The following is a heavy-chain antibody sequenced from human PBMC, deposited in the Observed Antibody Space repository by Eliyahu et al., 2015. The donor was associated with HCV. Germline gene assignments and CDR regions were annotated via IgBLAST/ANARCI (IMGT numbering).Heavy chain of an antibody. V-gene: IGHV3-23*01. J-gene: IGHJ6*02. D-gene: IGHD1/OR15-1a*01. CDR2: ISGSGGST. CDR1: GFXFSSXA. Sequence: EVQLLESGGGLVQPGGSLXLSCAXSGFXFSSXAXGWXRQAPGKGLEWVSAISGSGGSTYYADSVKGRFTISRDNPKNTLYLQMNSLRAEDTAVYYCAKDNWYTPLAYYGMDVWGQGTTVTVSS. CDR3: AKDNWYTPLAYYGMDV.